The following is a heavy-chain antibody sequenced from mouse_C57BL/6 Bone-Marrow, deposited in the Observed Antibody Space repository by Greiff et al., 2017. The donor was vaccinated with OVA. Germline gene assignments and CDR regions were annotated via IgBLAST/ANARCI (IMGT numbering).Heavy chain of an antibody. Sequence: VQLQQPGAELVKPGASVKMSCKASGYTFTSYWITWVKQRPGQGLEWIGDIYPGSGSTNYNEKFKSKATLTVDTSSSTAYMQLSSLTSEDSAVYYCAGSDGNYLYYYAMDDWGQGTSVTVSS. CDR2: IYPGSGST. J-gene: IGHJ4*01. CDR3: AGSDGNYLYYYAMDD. D-gene: IGHD2-1*01. CDR1: GYTFTSYW. V-gene: IGHV1-55*01.